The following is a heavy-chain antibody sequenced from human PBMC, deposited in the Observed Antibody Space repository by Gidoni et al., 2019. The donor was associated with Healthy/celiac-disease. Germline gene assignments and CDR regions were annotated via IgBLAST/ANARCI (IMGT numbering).Heavy chain of an antibody. CDR2: IYYSGST. V-gene: IGHV4-59*01. J-gene: IGHJ4*02. CDR3: ARARGTAGGYSGYAGFDY. D-gene: IGHD5-12*01. CDR1: GGSISSYY. Sequence: QVHLQESGPGLVKPSETLSLTCTASGGSISSYYWSWIRQPPGKGLEWIGYIYYSGSTNYNPSLKSRVTISVDTSKNQFSLKLSSVTAADTAVYYCARARGTAGGYSGYAGFDYWGQGTLVTVSS.